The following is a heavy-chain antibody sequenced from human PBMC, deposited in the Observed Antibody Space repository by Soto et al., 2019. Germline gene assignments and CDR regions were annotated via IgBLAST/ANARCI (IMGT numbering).Heavy chain of an antibody. J-gene: IGHJ4*02. CDR1: GGSISSGGYY. Sequence: PSETLSLTCTVSGGSISSGGYYWSWIRQHPGKGLEWIGYIYYSGSTYYNPSLKSRVTISVDTSKNQFSLKLSPVTAADTAVYYCAGGVRGATIYFDYWGQGTLVTVSS. CDR2: IYYSGST. V-gene: IGHV4-31*03. CDR3: AGGVRGATIYFDY. D-gene: IGHD3-10*01.